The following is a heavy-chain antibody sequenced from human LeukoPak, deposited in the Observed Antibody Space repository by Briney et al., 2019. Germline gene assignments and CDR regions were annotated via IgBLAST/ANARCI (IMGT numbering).Heavy chain of an antibody. D-gene: IGHD3-10*01. CDR3: AKDQSYYNWFDP. J-gene: IGHJ5*02. Sequence: SGGSLRLSCAASGFTFSSCAMTWVRQAPGKGLEWVSSIDANGAGTFYADSVKGRFSISRDNAKNTLGLQMHSLTAEDTAVYYCAKDQSYYNWFDPWGQGTLVTVSS. V-gene: IGHV3-23*01. CDR2: IDANGAGT. CDR1: GFTFSSCA.